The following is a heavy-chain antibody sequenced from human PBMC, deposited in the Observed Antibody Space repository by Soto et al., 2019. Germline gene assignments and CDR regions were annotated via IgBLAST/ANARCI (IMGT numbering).Heavy chain of an antibody. D-gene: IGHD3-10*01. CDR2: INAGNGNT. Sequence: QVQLVQSGAEEKKPGASVKVSCKASGYTFTSYAMHWVRQAPGQRLEWMGWINAGNGNTKYSQKFQGRVTITRDKSASTAYMELSSLISEDTAVYYCARVRFDYWGQGPLVTVSS. CDR3: ARVRFDY. V-gene: IGHV1-3*05. CDR1: GYTFTSYA. J-gene: IGHJ4*02.